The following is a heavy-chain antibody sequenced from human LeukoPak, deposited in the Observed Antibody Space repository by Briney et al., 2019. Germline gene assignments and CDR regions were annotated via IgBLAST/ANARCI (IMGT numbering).Heavy chain of an antibody. CDR2: TKTKTDGGTV. J-gene: IGHJ3*02. CDR3: TTLAINWGSYDVLDI. Sequence: GSLRLSCAASGFTFSNVWMDWVRQAPGKGLGGVGRTKTKTDGGTVDYTAPVKGRFTISRDDSKNTLYLQMNSLKTEDRAVYYCTTLAINWGSYDVLDIWGHGTMVTVSS. CDR1: GFTFSNVW. D-gene: IGHD7-27*01. V-gene: IGHV3-15*01.